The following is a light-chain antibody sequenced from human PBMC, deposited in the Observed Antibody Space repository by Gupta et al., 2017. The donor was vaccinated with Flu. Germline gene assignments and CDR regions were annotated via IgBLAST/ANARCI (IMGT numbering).Light chain of an antibody. CDR2: EVS. J-gene: IGKJ1*01. Sequence: FVTTHLLLPLSVTPGQPASIACKSTQSLLRSVGKTYFFWYLKKPGQPPQLLIYEVSNRFSGVPDRFSGSGSGTDFTLKISRVEAEDVGVYYCMQSIQLPWTCGQGTEVEIK. CDR3: MQSIQLPWT. V-gene: IGKV2D-29*01. CDR1: QSLLRSVGKTY.